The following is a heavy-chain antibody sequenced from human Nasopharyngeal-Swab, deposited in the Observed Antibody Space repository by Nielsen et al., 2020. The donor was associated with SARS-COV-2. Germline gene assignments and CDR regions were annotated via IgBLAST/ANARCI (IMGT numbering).Heavy chain of an antibody. V-gene: IGHV3-33*01. CDR3: AREGGTSGSWGYFDY. CDR1: EFTFNGFV. Sequence: LKLSCAASEFTFNGFVMHWVRQAPGEGPAAGAAIWSEGSNENYAKSMKGRFTISRDNFKNTLYLQMNSLRDEDTAVYYCAREGGTSGSWGYFDYWGRGLLVTVSS. D-gene: IGHD6-19*01. CDR2: IWSEGSNE. J-gene: IGHJ4*02.